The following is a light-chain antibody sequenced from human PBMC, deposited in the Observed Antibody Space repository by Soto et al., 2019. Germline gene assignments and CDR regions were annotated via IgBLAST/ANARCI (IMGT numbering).Light chain of an antibody. V-gene: IGLV2-8*01. J-gene: IGLJ2*01. CDR1: TSDVGGYNY. CDR3: SSYAGSKNFIR. Sequence: QSALTQPPSASGSPGQSVTISCTGTTSDVGGYNYVSWYQLHPDKVPKFIIYEVNKRPSVVPDRFSGSKSGSTASLTVSGLQAEDEADYFCSSYAGSKNFIRFGGGTKLTVL. CDR2: EVN.